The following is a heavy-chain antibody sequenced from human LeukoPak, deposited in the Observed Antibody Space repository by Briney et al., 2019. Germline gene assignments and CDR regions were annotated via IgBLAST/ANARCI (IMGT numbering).Heavy chain of an antibody. Sequence: GGSLRLSCAASGFNFKNYWMHWVRQAPGKGLEWVSRIINDGSSTTYADSVKGRFTISRDNAKNTLYLQMNSLRAEDTAVYYCAGYDFWSGSYGMDVWGQGTTVTVSS. D-gene: IGHD3-3*01. V-gene: IGHV3-74*01. CDR2: IINDGSST. CDR3: AGYDFWSGSYGMDV. CDR1: GFNFKNYW. J-gene: IGHJ6*02.